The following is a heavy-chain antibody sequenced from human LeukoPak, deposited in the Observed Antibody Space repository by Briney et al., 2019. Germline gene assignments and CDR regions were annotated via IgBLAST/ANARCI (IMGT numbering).Heavy chain of an antibody. V-gene: IGHV3-7*03. D-gene: IGHD6-6*01. CDR2: IKEDGSAK. J-gene: IGHJ3*01. CDR1: GFTFSSYW. CDR3: ARVYSSSSGKNAFDF. Sequence: GGSLRLSCAVSGFTFSSYWMSWVRQAPGKGLEWVANIKEDGSAKDHVDSVKGRFTISRDSAKNSLSLQMNSLRAEDTAVYYCARVYSSSSGKNAFDFWGQGTLVTVSS.